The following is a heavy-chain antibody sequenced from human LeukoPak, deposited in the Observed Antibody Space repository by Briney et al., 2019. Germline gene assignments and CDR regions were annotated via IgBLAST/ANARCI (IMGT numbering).Heavy chain of an antibody. J-gene: IGHJ5*02. CDR1: GYTFTSYD. CDR2: MNPNSGNT. D-gene: IGHD3-9*01. V-gene: IGHV1-8*01. Sequence: ASLKVSCTASGYTFTSYDINWVRQATGQGLEWMGWMNPNSGNTGYAQKFQGRVTMTRNTSISTAYMELSSLRSEDTAVYYCARALRYFDRLGIDPWGQGTLVTVSS. CDR3: ARALRYFDRLGIDP.